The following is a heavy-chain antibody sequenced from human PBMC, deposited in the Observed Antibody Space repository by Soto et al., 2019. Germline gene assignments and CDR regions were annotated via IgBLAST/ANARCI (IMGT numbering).Heavy chain of an antibody. V-gene: IGHV1-46*01. CDR3: ATRDFGSDLSAPGAVFDS. Sequence: ASVKVSCKASGYTFTTYYMHWVRQAPGQGLEWMGIISPDGGRTSYAQKFQGRVTMTRDTSTSTVYMELSSLRSEDTAVYYCATRDFGSDLSAPGAVFDSWGQGALVTVSS. CDR1: GYTFTTYY. J-gene: IGHJ4*02. D-gene: IGHD3-3*01. CDR2: ISPDGGRT.